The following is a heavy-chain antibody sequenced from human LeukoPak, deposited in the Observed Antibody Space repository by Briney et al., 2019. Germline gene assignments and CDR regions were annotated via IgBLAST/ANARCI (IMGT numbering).Heavy chain of an antibody. D-gene: IGHD3-16*01. CDR2: IWHDGSYK. CDR1: GFTFSTYG. V-gene: IGHV3-33*01. CDR3: ARAVGPFDY. J-gene: IGHJ4*02. Sequence: GGSLRLSCATSGFTFSTYGIHWVRQAPGKGLEWVAAIWHDGSYKYYADSVKGRFTISRDNSKNTVYLQMNPLRDEDTAVYYCARAVGPFDYWGQGTLVTVSS.